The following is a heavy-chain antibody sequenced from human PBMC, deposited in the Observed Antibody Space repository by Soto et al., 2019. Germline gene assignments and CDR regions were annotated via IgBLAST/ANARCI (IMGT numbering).Heavy chain of an antibody. CDR3: ARDPGYSTTWHQAFDI. Sequence: QVQLVQSGAEVKKPGASVKVSCRASGYTFTSYGISWVRQAPGHGPEWMGRISTYNGNTNYVQNLQGRVTMTTDTSSNSAYLELRSLRYDDTAVYYCARDPGYSTTWHQAFDIWGQGTMVTVSS. V-gene: IGHV1-18*01. CDR2: ISTYNGNT. CDR1: GYTFTSYG. J-gene: IGHJ3*02. D-gene: IGHD6-13*01.